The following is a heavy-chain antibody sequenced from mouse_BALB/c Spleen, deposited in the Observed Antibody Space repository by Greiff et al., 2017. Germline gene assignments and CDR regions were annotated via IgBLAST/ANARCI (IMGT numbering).Heavy chain of an antibody. Sequence: EVKLMESGGGLVKPGGSLKLSCAASGFTFSSYAMSWVRQTPEKRLEWVASISSGGSTYYLDSVKGRFTISRDNVRNILYLQMSSLRSEDTAMYYCARRDIYYGSMDYWGQGTSVTVS. CDR1: GFTFSSYA. CDR3: ARRDIYYGSMDY. CDR2: ISSGGST. V-gene: IGHV5-6-5*01. J-gene: IGHJ4*01. D-gene: IGHD2-1*01.